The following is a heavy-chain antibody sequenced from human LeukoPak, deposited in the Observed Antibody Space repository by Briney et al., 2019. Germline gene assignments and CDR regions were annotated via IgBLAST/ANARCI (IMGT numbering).Heavy chain of an antibody. J-gene: IGHJ3*02. CDR3: ASPPRGYYDSSGYLDAFDI. V-gene: IGHV4-38-2*02. CDR2: IYYSGST. D-gene: IGHD3-22*01. Sequence: SETLSLTCTVSGYSISSGYYWGWIRQPPGKGLEWIGSIYYSGSTYYNPSLKSRVTISVDTSKNQFSLKLSSVTAADTAVYYCASPPRGYYDSSGYLDAFDIWGQGTMVTVSS. CDR1: GYSISSGYY.